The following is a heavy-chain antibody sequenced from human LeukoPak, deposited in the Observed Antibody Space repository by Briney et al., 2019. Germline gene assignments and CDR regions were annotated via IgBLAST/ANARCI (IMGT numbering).Heavy chain of an antibody. D-gene: IGHD3-22*01. V-gene: IGHV3-9*01. J-gene: IGHJ3*02. Sequence: GGSLRLSCAASGFTFDDYAMHWVRQAPGKGLEWVSGISWNSGSIGYADSVKGRFIISRDSAKNSLYLQMNSLRAEDTALYYCAKDMSPYYYDSSGYYYGSFDIWGQGTMVTVSS. CDR2: ISWNSGSI. CDR1: GFTFDDYA. CDR3: AKDMSPYYYDSSGYYYGSFDI.